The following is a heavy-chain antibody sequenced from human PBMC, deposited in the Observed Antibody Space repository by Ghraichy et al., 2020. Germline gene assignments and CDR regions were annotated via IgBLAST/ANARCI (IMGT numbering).Heavy chain of an antibody. CDR2: INPNSGGT. D-gene: IGHD6-19*01. CDR3: ARWGVAGPGFRDY. Sequence: ASVKVSCKASGYTFTGYYMHWVRQAPGQGLEWMGWINPNSGGTNYAQKFQGRVTMTRDTSISTAYMELSRLRSDDTAVYYCARWGVAGPGFRDYWGQGTLVTVSS. CDR1: GYTFTGYY. V-gene: IGHV1-2*02. J-gene: IGHJ4*02.